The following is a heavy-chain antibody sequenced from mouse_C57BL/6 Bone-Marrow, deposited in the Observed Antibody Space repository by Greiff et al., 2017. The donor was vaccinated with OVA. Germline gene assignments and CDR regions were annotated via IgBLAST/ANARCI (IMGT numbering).Heavy chain of an antibody. J-gene: IGHJ2*01. CDR2: IYPGDGDT. Sequence: QVTLKESGPELVKPGASVKISCKASGYAFSSSWMNWVKQRPGKGLEWIGRIYPGDGDTNYNGKFKGKATLTADKSSSTAYMQLSSLTSEDSAVYFCARGNYGNGDYWGQGTTLTVSS. CDR3: ARGNYGNGDY. CDR1: GYAFSSSW. D-gene: IGHD2-1*01. V-gene: IGHV1-82*01.